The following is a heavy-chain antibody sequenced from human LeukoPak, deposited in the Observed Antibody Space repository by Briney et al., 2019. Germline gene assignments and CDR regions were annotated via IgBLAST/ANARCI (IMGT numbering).Heavy chain of an antibody. V-gene: IGHV3-30*02. CDR3: ARDPNSSWYPFDY. J-gene: IGHJ4*02. D-gene: IGHD6-13*01. CDR1: GFTFSSYG. Sequence: GGSLRLSCAASGFTFSSYGMHWVRQAPGKGLEWVAFIRYDGSNKYYADSVKGRFTISRDNSKNTLYLQMNSLRAEDTAVYYCARDPNSSWYPFDYWGQGTLVTVSS. CDR2: IRYDGSNK.